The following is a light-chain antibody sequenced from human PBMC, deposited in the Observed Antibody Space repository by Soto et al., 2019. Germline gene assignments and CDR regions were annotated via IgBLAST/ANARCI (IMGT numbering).Light chain of an antibody. J-gene: IGKJ5*01. Sequence: EIVLHQSPGTLYLYQGEIATLSCRASQSVSSYLAWYQQITGQAPRLLIYDASTRATGIPARFSGSGSGTDFTLTISSLEPQDFAVYYCQQRSNRPPGITFGQGTRREI. V-gene: IGKV3-11*01. CDR3: QQRSNRPPGIT. CDR1: QSVSSY. CDR2: DAS.